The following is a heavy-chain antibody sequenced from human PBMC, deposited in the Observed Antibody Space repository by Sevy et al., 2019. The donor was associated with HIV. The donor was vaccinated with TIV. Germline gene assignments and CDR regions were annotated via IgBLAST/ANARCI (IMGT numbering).Heavy chain of an antibody. D-gene: IGHD1-26*01. CDR1: GFIFSTYG. J-gene: IGHJ4*02. V-gene: IGHV3-33*01. CDR3: ARDLGSGNYPYGFDY. Sequence: GGSLRLSCATSGFIFSTYGIHWVRQAPGKGVEWVALIFYDGSNKFYADSVKGRFTISRDNSKNTLYLQMNSLRPEDTAVYYCARDLGSGNYPYGFDYWGQGALVTVSS. CDR2: IFYDGSNK.